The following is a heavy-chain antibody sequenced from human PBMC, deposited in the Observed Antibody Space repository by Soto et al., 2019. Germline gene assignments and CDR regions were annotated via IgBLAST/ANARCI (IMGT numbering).Heavy chain of an antibody. J-gene: IGHJ6*02. CDR2: IGTAGDT. Sequence: GGSLRLSCAASGFTFSSYDMHWVRQATGKGLEWVSAIGTAGDTYYPGSVKGRFTISRENAKNSLYLQMNSLRAEDTAVYYCASVIVAGTVAQSYYYYGMDVWGQGTTVTVSS. CDR1: GFTFSSYD. D-gene: IGHD3-22*01. V-gene: IGHV3-13*01. CDR3: ASVIVAGTVAQSYYYYGMDV.